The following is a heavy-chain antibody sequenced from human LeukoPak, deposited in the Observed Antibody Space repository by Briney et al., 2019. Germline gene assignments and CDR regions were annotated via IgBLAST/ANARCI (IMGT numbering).Heavy chain of an antibody. D-gene: IGHD3-10*01. CDR2: INTNTGNP. J-gene: IGHJ6*04. CDR3: ARDRAGITMVRGVAQGSKLAYYYYGMDV. Sequence: ASVKVSCKASGYTFTSYAMNWVRQAPGQGLEWMGWINTNTGNPTYAQGFTGRFVFSLDTSVSTAYLQICSLKAEDTAVYYCARDRAGITMVRGVAQGSKLAYYYYGMDVWGKGTTVTVSS. CDR1: GYTFTSYA. V-gene: IGHV7-4-1*01.